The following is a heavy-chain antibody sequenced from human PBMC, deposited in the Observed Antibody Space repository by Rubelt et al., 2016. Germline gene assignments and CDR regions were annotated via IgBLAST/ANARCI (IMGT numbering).Heavy chain of an antibody. CDR1: GYTLISYY. V-gene: IGHV1-46*01. CDR2: VDPSDGRT. J-gene: IGHJ4*02. Sequence: QVQLVQSGAEVKQPGASVKLSCKASGYTLISYYIHWVRQAPGQGLEWMGLVDPSDGRTTYARKFQCRVTMSSDTSTNAVYMDLSHLRSGDTAVYYCAREGSEAGDYYFDFWGQGSLVTVFS. D-gene: IGHD6-19*01. CDR3: AREGSEAGDYYFDF.